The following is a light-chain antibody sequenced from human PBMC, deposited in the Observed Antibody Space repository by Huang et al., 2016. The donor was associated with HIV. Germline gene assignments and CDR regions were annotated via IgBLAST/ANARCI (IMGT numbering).Light chain of an antibody. Sequence: DIQMTQSPSSLSASIGDRITISWRASQDIDAYLAWYQHKPGKVPNLLIYAASTLQSGVPSRFSGSGSGTNFTLTIGSLQPEDVGSYYCQKYNDVPRTFGHGTKVEIK. V-gene: IGKV1-27*01. J-gene: IGKJ1*01. CDR2: AAS. CDR1: QDIDAY. CDR3: QKYNDVPRT.